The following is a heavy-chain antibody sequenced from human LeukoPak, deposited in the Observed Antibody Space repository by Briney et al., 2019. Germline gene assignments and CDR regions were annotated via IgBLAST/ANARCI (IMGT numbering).Heavy chain of an antibody. V-gene: IGHV4-39*01. CDR2: IYYSGST. CDR3: ASLNDYSNSNFDY. J-gene: IGHJ4*02. D-gene: IGHD4-11*01. CDR1: GGSISSSSYY. Sequence: SETLSLTRTVSGGSISSSSYYWGWIRQPPGKGLEWIGSIYYSGSTYHNPSLKSRVTISVDTSKNQFSLKLSSVTAADTAVYYCASLNDYSNSNFDYWGQGTLVTVSS.